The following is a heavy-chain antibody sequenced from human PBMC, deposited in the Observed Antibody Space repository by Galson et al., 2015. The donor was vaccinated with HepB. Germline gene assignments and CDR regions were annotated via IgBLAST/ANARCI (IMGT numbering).Heavy chain of an antibody. J-gene: IGHJ5*02. V-gene: IGHV1-69*13. CDR3: ARVGGKLGYCSGGSCSNWFDP. CDR2: IIPTYGTT. Sequence: SVKVSCKASGGTFSSYAINWVRQAPGQGLEWMGGIIPTYGTTNYAQKFQGRVTITADESTNTAYMELSSLRSEDTAVYYCARVGGKLGYCSGGSCSNWFDPWGQGTLVTVSS. CDR1: GGTFSSYA. D-gene: IGHD2-15*01.